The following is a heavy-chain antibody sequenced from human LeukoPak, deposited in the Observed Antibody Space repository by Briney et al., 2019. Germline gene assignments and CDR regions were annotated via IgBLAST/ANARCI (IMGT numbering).Heavy chain of an antibody. CDR1: GGSISSGSYY. Sequence: PSETLSLTCTVSGGSISSGSYYWSWIRQPAGKGLEWIGRIYTSGSTNYNPSLKSRVTISVDTSKNQFSLKLSSVTAADTAVYYCARGVAVTTGSYYYYMDVWGKGTTVTVSS. D-gene: IGHD4-11*01. V-gene: IGHV4-61*02. J-gene: IGHJ6*03. CDR3: ARGVAVTTGSYYYYMDV. CDR2: IYTSGST.